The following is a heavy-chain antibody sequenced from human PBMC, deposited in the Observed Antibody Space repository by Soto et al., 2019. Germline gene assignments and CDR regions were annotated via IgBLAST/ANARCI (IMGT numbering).Heavy chain of an antibody. J-gene: IGHJ4*02. CDR1: CYTVTNYA. Sequence: ASVKVSCRASCYTVTNYAFTWVRQAPGQGLEWMGWISPYNGNTNYAQMFQGRVTMTTDTSTSTAYMELRRLRSDDTAMYYCARAPAGASLNDYCGQGTLVTVSP. D-gene: IGHD6-13*01. V-gene: IGHV1-18*01. CDR3: ARAPAGASLNDY. CDR2: ISPYNGNT.